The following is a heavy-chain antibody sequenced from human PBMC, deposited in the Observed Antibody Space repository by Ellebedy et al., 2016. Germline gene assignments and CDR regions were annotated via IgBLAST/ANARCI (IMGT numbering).Heavy chain of an antibody. J-gene: IGHJ6*03. CDR2: ISSSGSTI. D-gene: IGHD2-15*01. V-gene: IGHV3-11*01. CDR1: GFTFSSYA. CDR3: ERYQQWWDYYYMDV. Sequence: GESLKISXASSGFTFSSYAMSWIRQAPGKGLEWVSYISSSGSTIYYADSVKGRFTISRDNAKNSLYLQMNSLRAEDTAVYYCERYQQWWDYYYMDVWGKGTTVTVSS.